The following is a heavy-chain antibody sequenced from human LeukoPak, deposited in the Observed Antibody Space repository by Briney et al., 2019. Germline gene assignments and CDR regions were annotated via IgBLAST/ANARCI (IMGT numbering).Heavy chain of an antibody. CDR3: ASSISVIVVTFDY. V-gene: IGHV3-23*01. CDR2: ISGSGGST. J-gene: IGHJ4*02. D-gene: IGHD3-22*01. CDR1: GFTFSSYA. Sequence: GGSLRLPCAASGFTFSSYAMSWVRQAPGKGLEWVSAISGSGGSTYYADSVKGRFTISRDNSKNTLYLQMNSLRAKDTAVYYCASSISVIVVTFDYWGQGTLVTVSS.